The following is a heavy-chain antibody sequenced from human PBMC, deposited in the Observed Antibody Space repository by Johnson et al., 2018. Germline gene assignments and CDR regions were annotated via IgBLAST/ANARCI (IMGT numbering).Heavy chain of an antibody. CDR3: ARGGWHGTAWSRFDP. J-gene: IGHJ5*02. CDR1: GFTFSSYA. V-gene: IGHV3-48*02. CDR2: ISVSTTTI. D-gene: IGHD2-21*02. Sequence: VQLVQSGGGLVQPGGSLRLSCAASGFTFSSYAMNWVRQAPGKGLEWVSFISVSTTTIFYAADLKGRFTISRDNAKNSLYLQMDSLRDEDTAMYYCARGGWHGTAWSRFDPWGQGTLVTVSS.